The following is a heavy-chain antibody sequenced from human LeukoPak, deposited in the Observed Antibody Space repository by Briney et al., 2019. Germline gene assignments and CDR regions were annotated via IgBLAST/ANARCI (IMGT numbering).Heavy chain of an antibody. CDR3: ARGTVQMGMGERFFDF. CDR2: IYYSGTT. V-gene: IGHV4-59*01. D-gene: IGHD3-16*01. J-gene: IGHJ4*02. CDR1: GGSINTYY. Sequence: SETLSLTWSVSGGSINTYYWTWIRLSPGKGLDWIGYIYYSGTTNYNPSLKSRLAISVDTSRKQFSLRLTSVTAADTAIYYCARGTVQMGMGERFFDFWGQGTLVTVSS.